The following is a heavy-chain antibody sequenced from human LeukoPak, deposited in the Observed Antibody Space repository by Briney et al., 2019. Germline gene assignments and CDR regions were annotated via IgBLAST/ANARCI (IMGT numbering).Heavy chain of an antibody. CDR3: ARSLLWFGELSYAFDI. V-gene: IGHV3-53*01. CDR1: GFPFSSHW. Sequence: GGSLRLSCAASGFPFSSHWLSWVRQAPGKGLEWVSVIYSGGSTYYADSVKGRFTISRDNSKNTLYLQMNSLRAEDTAVYYCARSLLWFGELSYAFDIWGQGTMVTVSS. D-gene: IGHD3-10*01. CDR2: IYSGGST. J-gene: IGHJ3*02.